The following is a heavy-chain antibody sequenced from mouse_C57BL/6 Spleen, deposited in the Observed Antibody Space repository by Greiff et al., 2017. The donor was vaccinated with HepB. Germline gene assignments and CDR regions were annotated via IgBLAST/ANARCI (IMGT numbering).Heavy chain of an antibody. Sequence: VQLQESGAELARPGASVKMSCKASGYTFTSYTMHWVKQRPGQGLEWIGYINPSSGYTKYNQKFKDKATLTADKSSSTAYMQLSSLTSEDSAVYYCARGGYSDFYYFDYWGQGTTLTVSS. CDR3: ARGGYSDFYYFDY. J-gene: IGHJ2*01. CDR2: INPSSGYT. CDR1: GYTFTSYT. V-gene: IGHV1-4*01. D-gene: IGHD2-3*01.